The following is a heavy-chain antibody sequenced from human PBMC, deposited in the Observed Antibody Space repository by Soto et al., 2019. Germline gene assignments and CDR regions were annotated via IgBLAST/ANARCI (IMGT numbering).Heavy chain of an antibody. CDR1: GGSISSSSYY. CDR3: ARPNIAAAGTLVYWFDP. V-gene: IGHV4-39*01. D-gene: IGHD6-13*01. J-gene: IGHJ5*02. CDR2: IHYSGST. Sequence: PSETLSLTCTVSGGSISSSSYYWGWIRQPPGKGLEWIGSIHYSGSTYYNPPLKSRVTISVDTSKNQFSLKLSSVTAADTAVYYCARPNIAAAGTLVYWFDPWGQGTLVTVSS.